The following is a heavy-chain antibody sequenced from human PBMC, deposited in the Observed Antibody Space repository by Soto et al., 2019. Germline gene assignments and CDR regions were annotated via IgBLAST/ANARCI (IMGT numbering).Heavy chain of an antibody. J-gene: IGHJ1*01. Sequence: GGSLRLSCAASGFTFSNAWMSWVRQAPGKGLEWVGRIKSKTDGGTTDYAAPVKGRFTISRDDSKNTLYLQMNSLKTEDTAVYYCTTDPPTSEKWLAEYFQHWGQGTLVTVSS. CDR1: GFTFSNAW. V-gene: IGHV3-15*01. D-gene: IGHD5-12*01. CDR2: IKSKTDGGTT. CDR3: TTDPPTSEKWLAEYFQH.